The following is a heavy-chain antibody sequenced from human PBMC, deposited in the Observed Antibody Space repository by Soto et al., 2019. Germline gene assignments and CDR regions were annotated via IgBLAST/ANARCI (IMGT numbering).Heavy chain of an antibody. CDR1: GFTFSRYS. V-gene: IGHV3-21*01. J-gene: IGHJ4*02. Sequence: GGSLRLSCAASGFTFSRYSMNWVRQAPGKGLEWVSSISSTTNYVYYADSMKGRFTVSRDNAKNSVYLDMNSLSAEDTAVYYCARESEDLTSNFDYWGQGTLVTVSS. CDR3: ARESEDLTSNFDY. CDR2: ISSTTNYV.